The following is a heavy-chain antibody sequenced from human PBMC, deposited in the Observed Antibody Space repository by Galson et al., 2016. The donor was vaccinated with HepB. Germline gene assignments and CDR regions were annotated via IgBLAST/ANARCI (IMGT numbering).Heavy chain of an antibody. CDR3: AKSVQVLTRSYYFDS. D-gene: IGHD2-2*01. CDR2: IIPMFGIA. CDR1: GGTFSNYA. Sequence: SVKVSCKASGGTFSNYAFSWVRQAPGQGLEWMGGIIPMFGIAKYAQNFLGRVTITADESTSTGYLDLSSLRSDDTAMFYCAKSVQVLTRSYYFDSWGQGTLVTVSS. V-gene: IGHV1-69*13. J-gene: IGHJ4*02.